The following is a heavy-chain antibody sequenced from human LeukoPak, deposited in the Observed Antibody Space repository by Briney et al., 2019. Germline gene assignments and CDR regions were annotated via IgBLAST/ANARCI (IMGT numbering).Heavy chain of an antibody. J-gene: IGHJ6*03. V-gene: IGHV3-23*01. CDR3: ARSLRVRGVPDYMDV. Sequence: GGSLRLSCAASGFTFDDYGMSWVRQAPGKGLEWVSAISGSGGSTYYADSVKGRFTISRDNSKNTLYLQMNSLRAEDTAVYYCARSLRVRGVPDYMDVWGKGTTVTVYS. CDR2: ISGSGGST. CDR1: GFTFDDYG. D-gene: IGHD3-10*01.